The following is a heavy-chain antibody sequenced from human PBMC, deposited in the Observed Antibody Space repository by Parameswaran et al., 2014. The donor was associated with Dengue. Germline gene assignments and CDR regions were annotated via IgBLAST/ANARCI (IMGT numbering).Heavy chain of an antibody. Sequence: RWIRQPQEGLEWIGEINHSGSTNYNPSLKSRVTISVDTSKNQFSLKLSSVTAADTAVYYCARGSSWYYYNIQRTFDYWGQGTLVTVSS. CDR3: ARGSSWYYYNIQRTFDY. CDR2: INHSGST. V-gene: IGHV4-34*01. D-gene: IGHD6-13*01. J-gene: IGHJ4*02.